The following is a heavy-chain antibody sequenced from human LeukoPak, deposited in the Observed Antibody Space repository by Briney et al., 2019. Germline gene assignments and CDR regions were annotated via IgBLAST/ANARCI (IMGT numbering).Heavy chain of an antibody. CDR1: GYTFTSYY. D-gene: IGHD6-19*01. Sequence: ASVKVSCKTSGYTFTSYYMHWVRQAPGQGLEWMGIINPSGGSTSYAQKFQGRVTMTRDTSTSTVYMELSSLRSEDTAVYYCARSSGWQKHDYWGQGTLVTVSS. V-gene: IGHV1-46*01. CDR2: INPSGGST. J-gene: IGHJ4*02. CDR3: ARSSGWQKHDY.